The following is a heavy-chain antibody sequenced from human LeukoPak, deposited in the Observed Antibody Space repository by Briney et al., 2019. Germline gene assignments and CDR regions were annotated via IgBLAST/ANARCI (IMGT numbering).Heavy chain of an antibody. CDR1: GFIFSSYS. V-gene: IGHV3-21*01. J-gene: IGHJ5*02. CDR3: YPHYYGSGSLSWLDP. Sequence: GGSLRPSCAASGFIFSSYSMNWVRQAPGKGLEWVSSISSSSDYIYYADSVKGRFTISRDNAKNSLYLQMNSLGVEDTAVYYCYPHYYGSGSLSWLDPWGQGTLVTVSS. D-gene: IGHD3-10*01. CDR2: ISSSSDYI.